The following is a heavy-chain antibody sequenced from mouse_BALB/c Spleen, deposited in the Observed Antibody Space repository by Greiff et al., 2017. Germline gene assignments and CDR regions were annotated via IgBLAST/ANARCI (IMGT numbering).Heavy chain of an antibody. CDR1: GFTFSSYT. CDR2: ISSGGSYT. J-gene: IGHJ4*01. Sequence: EVHLVESGGGLVKPGGSLKLSCAASGFTFSSYTMSWVRQTPEKRLEWVATISSGGSYTYYPDSVKGRFTISRDNAKNTLYLQMSSLKSEDTAMYYCTRVGGYAMDYWGQGTSVTVSS. V-gene: IGHV5-6-4*01. D-gene: IGHD6-5*01. CDR3: TRVGGYAMDY.